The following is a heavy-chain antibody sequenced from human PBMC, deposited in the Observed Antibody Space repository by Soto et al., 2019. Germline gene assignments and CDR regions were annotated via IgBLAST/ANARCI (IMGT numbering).Heavy chain of an antibody. V-gene: IGHV5-51*01. CDR2: IYPGDSDT. CDR3: ARLIKPADKRYNWFDP. CDR1: GYSFTSYW. J-gene: IGHJ5*02. D-gene: IGHD2-2*01. Sequence: GESLKISCKGSGYSFTSYWIGWVRQMPGKGLEWMGIIYPGDSDTRYSPSFQGQVTISADKSISTAYLQWSSLKASDTAMYYCARLIKPADKRYNWFDPWGQGTLVTVSS.